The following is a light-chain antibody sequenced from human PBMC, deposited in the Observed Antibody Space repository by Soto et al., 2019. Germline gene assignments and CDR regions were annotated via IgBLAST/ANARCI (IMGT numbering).Light chain of an antibody. CDR3: QQYGSSRFT. J-gene: IGKJ3*01. CDR1: QSVSSNY. CDR2: GAS. V-gene: IGKV3-20*01. Sequence: EIVLTQSPGTLSLSPGERATLSCRASQSVSSNYLAWYQQKPGQAPRLLIYGASSRANGIPDRFSGSGSGTDFTLTISRLEPEDFAVDSCQQYGSSRFTFGPGTKVDIK.